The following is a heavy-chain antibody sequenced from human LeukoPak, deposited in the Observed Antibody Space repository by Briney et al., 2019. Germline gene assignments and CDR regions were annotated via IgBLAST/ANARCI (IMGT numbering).Heavy chain of an antibody. V-gene: IGHV3-74*01. J-gene: IGHJ4*02. Sequence: PRGSLRLSCAASGFTSSRYWMHWVRQAPGKGLVWVSRINGDGSSTTYADSVKGRFTISRDNAKNTLYLQVNSLRVEDTAVYYCARGEAAAGEFDFWGQGTLATVSS. D-gene: IGHD6-13*01. CDR2: INGDGSST. CDR3: ARGEAAAGEFDF. CDR1: GFTSSRYW.